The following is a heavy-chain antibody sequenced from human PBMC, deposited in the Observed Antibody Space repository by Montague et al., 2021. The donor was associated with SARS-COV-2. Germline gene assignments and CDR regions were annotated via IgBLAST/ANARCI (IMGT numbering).Heavy chain of an antibody. J-gene: IGHJ5*02. CDR3: ARETGAYCRGGSCPHGWFDP. CDR2: IYYSGST. Sequence: SETLSLTCTVSGGSISSSSYYWGWIRQPPGKGLEWIGSIYYSGSTYYNPSLKSRVTISVDTSKNQFSLKLSSVTAADTAVYYCARETGAYCRGGSCPHGWFDPWGQGTLVTVSS. CDR1: GGSISSSSYY. D-gene: IGHD2-15*01. V-gene: IGHV4-39*07.